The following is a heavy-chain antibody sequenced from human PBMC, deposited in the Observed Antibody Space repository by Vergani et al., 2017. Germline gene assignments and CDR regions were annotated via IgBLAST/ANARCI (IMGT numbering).Heavy chain of an antibody. CDR3: ARGRRDFWSGXYLY. Sequence: QLQLQESGPGLVKPSETLSLTCTVSGGSISSSSYYWGWIRQPPGKGLEWIGSIYYSGSTYYNPSLKSRVTISVDTSKNQFSLKLSSVTAADTAVYYCARGRRDFWSGXYLYWGQGTLVTVSS. D-gene: IGHD3-3*01. CDR1: GGSISSSSYY. CDR2: IYYSGST. V-gene: IGHV4-39*07. J-gene: IGHJ4*02.